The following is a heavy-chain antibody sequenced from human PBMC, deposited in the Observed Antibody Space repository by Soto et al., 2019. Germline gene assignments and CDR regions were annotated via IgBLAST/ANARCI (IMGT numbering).Heavy chain of an antibody. CDR2: IRQDGREA. J-gene: IGHJ4*02. CDR1: GFRFSDYW. CDR3: ARDFQRLALGTAFDY. Sequence: EVQLVESGGGVVQPGGSLRLSCATSGFRFSDYWMGWVRQAPGKGLEWVANIRQDGREAFYVDSVKGRFTISRDTAGNSVYLEMHSLSAEDTAVYYCARDFQRLALGTAFDYWGRGTLVTVSS. D-gene: IGHD6-25*01. V-gene: IGHV3-7*01.